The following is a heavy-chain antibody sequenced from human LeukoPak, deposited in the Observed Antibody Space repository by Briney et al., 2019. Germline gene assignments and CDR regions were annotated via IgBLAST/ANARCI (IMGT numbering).Heavy chain of an antibody. CDR2: IKQAESER. J-gene: IGHJ4*02. V-gene: IGHV3-7*01. CDR1: GFSISNYW. Sequence: GGSLRLSCAGSGFSISNYWMSWVRQAPGKGLEWVANIKQAESERFYVDSVKDRFIISRENAENSLYLQMSSLRAEDTAVYYCARDSAEYSSSSIPAYWGQGTLVTVSS. D-gene: IGHD6-6*01. CDR3: ARDSAEYSSSSIPAY.